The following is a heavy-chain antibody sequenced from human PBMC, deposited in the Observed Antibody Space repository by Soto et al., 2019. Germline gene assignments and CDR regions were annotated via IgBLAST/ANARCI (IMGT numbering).Heavy chain of an antibody. CDR1: GVSLSIYY. V-gene: IGHV4-59*01. Sequence: LSLTCTVTGVSLSIYYGRLIRHPPGKGMEWIGYIYYSGSTNYNPSLKSRVTISVDTSKKQFSLKVSSVTAADTAVYYCASTSGSYYGYYYYGMDVWGQGTTVSVSS. D-gene: IGHD1-26*01. CDR2: IYYSGST. J-gene: IGHJ6*02. CDR3: ASTSGSYYGYYYYGMDV.